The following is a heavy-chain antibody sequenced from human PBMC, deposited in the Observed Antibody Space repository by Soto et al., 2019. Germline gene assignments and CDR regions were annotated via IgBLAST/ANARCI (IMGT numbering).Heavy chain of an antibody. CDR1: GYTFTSYA. J-gene: IGHJ5*02. Sequence: QVQLVQSGAEGKKPGASVKVSCKASGYTFTSYAMHWVRQAPGQRLEWMGWINAGNGNTKYSQKFQGRVTITRDTSASTAYMELSSLRSEDTGVYYCARSRVVVVAATRGWFDHWGQGTLVTVSS. CDR3: ARSRVVVVAATRGWFDH. V-gene: IGHV1-3*01. D-gene: IGHD2-15*01. CDR2: INAGNGNT.